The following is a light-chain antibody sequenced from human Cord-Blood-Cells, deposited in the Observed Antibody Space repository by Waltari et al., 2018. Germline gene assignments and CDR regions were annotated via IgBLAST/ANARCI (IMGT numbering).Light chain of an antibody. V-gene: IGLV2-14*01. CDR1: SSDVGCYNY. Sequence: QSALTQPASVSGSPGPSITISCTGTSSDVGCYNYVSWYQQHPGKAPKLMIYEVSNRPSGVSNRFSGSKSANTASLTIFALQAEDEADYYCSSYTSSSTYVFGTGTKVTVL. J-gene: IGLJ1*01. CDR2: EVS. CDR3: SSYTSSSTYV.